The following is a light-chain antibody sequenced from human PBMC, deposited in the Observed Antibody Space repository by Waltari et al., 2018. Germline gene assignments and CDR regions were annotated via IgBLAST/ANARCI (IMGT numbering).Light chain of an antibody. CDR2: YNSDSDK. Sequence: QAVLTQPSSLSASPGASASLTCTLRSGINVGPYRIYWYQRRPGSPPQYLLRYNSDSDKQQGSGGPSGFSGSKDASANAGILLISGLQSEDEADYYCMIWHNSDVVFGGGTKLTVL. CDR1: SGINVGPYR. CDR3: MIWHNSDVV. J-gene: IGLJ2*01. V-gene: IGLV5-45*03.